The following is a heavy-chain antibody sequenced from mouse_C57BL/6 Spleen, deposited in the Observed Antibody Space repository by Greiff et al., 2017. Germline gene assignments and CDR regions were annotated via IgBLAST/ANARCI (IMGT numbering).Heavy chain of an antibody. CDR3: ARSGGARGNPAWFAY. CDR2: INPNYGTT. V-gene: IGHV1-39*01. CDR1: GYSFTDYN. J-gene: IGHJ3*01. Sequence: VQLQQSGPELVKPGASVKISCKASGYSFTDYNMNWVKQSNGKSLEWIGVINPNYGTTSYNQKFKGKATLTVDQSSSTAYMQLNSLTSEDSAVYYCARSGGARGNPAWFAYWGQGTLVTVSA. D-gene: IGHD3-3*01.